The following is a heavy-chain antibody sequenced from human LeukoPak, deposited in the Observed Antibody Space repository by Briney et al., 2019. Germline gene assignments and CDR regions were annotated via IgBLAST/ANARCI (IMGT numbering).Heavy chain of an antibody. J-gene: IGHJ4*02. CDR2: ISYDGSNK. D-gene: IGHD3-16*01. CDR3: AKDVGGGAFDY. Sequence: PGGSLRLSCAASGFTFSSYGMHWVRQAPGKGLEWVAVISYDGSNKYYADSVKGRFTISRDNSKNTLYQQMNSLRAEDTAVYYCAKDVGGGAFDYWGQGTLVTVSS. V-gene: IGHV3-30*18. CDR1: GFTFSSYG.